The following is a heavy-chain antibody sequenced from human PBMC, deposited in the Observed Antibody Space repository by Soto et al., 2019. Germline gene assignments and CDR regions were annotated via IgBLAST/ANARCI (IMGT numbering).Heavy chain of an antibody. CDR3: AKGDSGYRYSDTYYFDY. J-gene: IGHJ4*02. CDR2: ISGSGGST. Sequence: EVQLLESGGDLIQSGGSLRLSCAASGLTFSSYAMNWVRQGPGKGLEGVSAISGSGGSTHYADSVKGRFTISRDNSKNTLYLKMNSLRAEDTAIYYCAKGDSGYRYSDTYYFDYWGQGTLVTVSS. D-gene: IGHD5-18*01. CDR1: GLTFSSYA. V-gene: IGHV3-23*01.